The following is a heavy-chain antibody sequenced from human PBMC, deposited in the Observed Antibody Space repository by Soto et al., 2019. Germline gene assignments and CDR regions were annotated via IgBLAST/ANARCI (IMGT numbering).Heavy chain of an antibody. CDR3: ARDRVEAALGTFDQ. J-gene: IGHJ4*02. CDR2: ISTYNGKT. Sequence: SVKVSCKTSGYTFSTYPISWVRQAPGQGLEWVGWISTYNGKTNYGQKFQGRVTITTDTSTSTAYMDLRNLRSDDTAVYYCARDRVEAALGTFDQWGQGTLVTVSS. CDR1: GYTFSTYP. D-gene: IGHD6-13*01. V-gene: IGHV1-18*01.